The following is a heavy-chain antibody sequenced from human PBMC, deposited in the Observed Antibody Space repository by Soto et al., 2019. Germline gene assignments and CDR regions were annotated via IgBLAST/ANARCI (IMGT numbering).Heavy chain of an antibody. V-gene: IGHV3-74*01. CDR3: ARSTQNLDY. CDR1: GFIFSSYW. Sequence: VGSLRLSCAASGFIFSSYWMHWVRQAPGKGLVWVSRINSDGSSTSYADSVRGRFTISRDNAKNTLYLQMNSLRAEDTAVYYCARSTQNLDYWGQGTLVTVSS. J-gene: IGHJ4*02. D-gene: IGHD1-1*01. CDR2: INSDGSST.